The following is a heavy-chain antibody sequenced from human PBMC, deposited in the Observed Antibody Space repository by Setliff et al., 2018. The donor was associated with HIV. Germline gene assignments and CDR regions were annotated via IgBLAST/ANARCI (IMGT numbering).Heavy chain of an antibody. CDR2: IYYSGST. Sequence: SETLSLTCTVSGGSISSSSYYWGWIRQPPGKGLEWIGNIYYSGSTYYNPFLKSRVIISVDTSKNQFSLKLSSVTAADTAVYYCAGSIVVVTAAPLTWGQGTLVTVS. CDR3: AGSIVVVTAAPLT. V-gene: IGHV4-39*01. J-gene: IGHJ5*02. CDR1: GGSISSSSYY. D-gene: IGHD2-21*02.